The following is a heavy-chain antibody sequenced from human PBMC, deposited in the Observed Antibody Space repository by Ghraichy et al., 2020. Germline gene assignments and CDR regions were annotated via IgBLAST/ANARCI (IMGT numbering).Heavy chain of an antibody. D-gene: IGHD6-13*01. J-gene: IGHJ3*02. Sequence: ASVKVSCKASGYTFTGYYMHWVRQAPGQGLEWMGWINPNSGGTNYAQKFQGRVTMTRDTSISTAYMELSRLRSDDTAVYYCAVLRGAAGNDAFDIWGQGTMVTVSS. CDR2: INPNSGGT. CDR3: AVLRGAAGNDAFDI. CDR1: GYTFTGYY. V-gene: IGHV1-2*02.